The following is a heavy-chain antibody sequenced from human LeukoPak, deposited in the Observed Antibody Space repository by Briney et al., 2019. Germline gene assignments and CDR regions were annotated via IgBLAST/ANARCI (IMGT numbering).Heavy chain of an antibody. J-gene: IGHJ4*02. CDR3: ARRPNIAAAGYYFDY. Sequence: SETLSLTCTVSGGSISSYYWSWIRQPPGKGLEWIGYIYYSGSTNYNPSPKSRVTISVDTSKNQFSLKLSSVTAADTAVYYCARRPNIAAAGYYFDYWGQGTLVTVSS. CDR1: GGSISSYY. CDR2: IYYSGST. V-gene: IGHV4-59*01. D-gene: IGHD6-13*01.